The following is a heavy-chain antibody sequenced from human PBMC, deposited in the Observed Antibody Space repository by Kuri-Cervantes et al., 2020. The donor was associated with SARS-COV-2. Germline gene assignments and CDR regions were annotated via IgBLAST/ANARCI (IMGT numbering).Heavy chain of an antibody. CDR3: AKLGGGDYDFWSGYSDNYYGMDV. CDR1: GFTFSSYG. D-gene: IGHD3-3*01. CDR2: ISGSGGST. J-gene: IGHJ6*02. Sequence: GESLKISCAASGFTFSSYGMHWVRQAPGKGLEWVSAISGSGGSTYYADSVKGRFTISRDNSKNTLYLQMNSLRAEDTAVYYCAKLGGGDYDFWSGYSDNYYGMDVWGQGTTVTVSS. V-gene: IGHV3-23*01.